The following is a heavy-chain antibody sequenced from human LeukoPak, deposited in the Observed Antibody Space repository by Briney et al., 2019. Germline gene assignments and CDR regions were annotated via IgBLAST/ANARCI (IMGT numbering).Heavy chain of an antibody. CDR1: GFTFSTYG. CDR2: ISGLAELT. CDR3: AKRGPGSPQSGKYYFDY. J-gene: IGHJ4*02. V-gene: IGHV3-23*01. Sequence: GGSLRLSCAASGFTFSTYGITWVRQAPGKGLEWVSAISGLAELTFYADSVKGRFTISRDNSKNTLYLKMNSLRAEDTAVYYCAKRGPGSPQSGKYYFDYWGQGTLVTVSS. D-gene: IGHD3-10*01.